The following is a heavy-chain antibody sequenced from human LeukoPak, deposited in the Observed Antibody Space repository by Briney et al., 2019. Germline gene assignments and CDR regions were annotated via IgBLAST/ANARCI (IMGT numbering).Heavy chain of an antibody. CDR3: ARVEMATINP. D-gene: IGHD5-24*01. CDR2: IYYSGST. J-gene: IGHJ4*02. Sequence: PSETLSLTCTVSGGSISSSSYYWGWIRQPPGKGLEWIGSIYYSGSTYYNASLKSRVTISVDTSKNQYSLKLSSVTAADTAVYYCARVEMATINPWGQGTLVTVSS. V-gene: IGHV4-39*01. CDR1: GGSISSSSYY.